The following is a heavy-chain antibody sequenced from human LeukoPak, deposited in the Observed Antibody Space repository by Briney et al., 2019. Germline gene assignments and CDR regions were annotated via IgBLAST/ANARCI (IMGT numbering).Heavy chain of an antibody. V-gene: IGHV4-30-4*01. CDR1: GGSISPYY. D-gene: IGHD3-10*01. CDR3: ARGVRYYYGSGSPYYFDY. J-gene: IGHJ4*02. Sequence: PSETLSLTCTVSGGSISPYYWSWIRQPPGKGLEWIGYIYYSGSTYYNPSLKSRVTISVDTSKNQFSLKLSSVTAADTAVYYCARGVRYYYGSGSPYYFDYWGQGTLVTVSS. CDR2: IYYSGST.